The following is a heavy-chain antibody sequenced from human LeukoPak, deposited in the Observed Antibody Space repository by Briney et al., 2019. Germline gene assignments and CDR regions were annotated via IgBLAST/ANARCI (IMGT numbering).Heavy chain of an antibody. D-gene: IGHD2-15*01. Sequence: ASVKVSCKASGYTFTNYGISWVRQAPGQGREGMGWISAYNGNTNYAQKLQGRVTMTTDTSTNTASMELRSLRSDDTAVYYCARGVVAMYYLDYWGQGTLVTVSS. CDR2: ISAYNGNT. CDR3: ARGVVAMYYLDY. J-gene: IGHJ4*02. V-gene: IGHV1-18*01. CDR1: GYTFTNYG.